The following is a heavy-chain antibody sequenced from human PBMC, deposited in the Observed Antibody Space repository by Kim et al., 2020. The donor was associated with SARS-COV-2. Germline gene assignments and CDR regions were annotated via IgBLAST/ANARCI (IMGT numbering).Heavy chain of an antibody. Sequence: GGSLRLSCAASGFAFSDYYMSWIRQAPGKGLEWVSDISTSSSYTDKNYADSVKGRFTIYSDNAKNSLYLHMHSLRAEATAVYYCAGGSGDYVGYNWFGP. V-gene: IGHV3-11*05. CDR3: AGGSGDYVGYNWFGP. CDR1: GFAFSDYY. D-gene: IGHD3-16*01. CDR2: ISTSSSYTDK. J-gene: IGHJ5*02.